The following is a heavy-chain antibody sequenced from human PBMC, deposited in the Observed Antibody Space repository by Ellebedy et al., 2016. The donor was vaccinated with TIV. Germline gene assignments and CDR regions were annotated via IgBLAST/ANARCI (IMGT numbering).Heavy chain of an antibody. J-gene: IGHJ4*02. CDR1: GYTLTELS. CDR3: ATQYYYGSGSSLPCY. CDR2: FDPEDGET. Sequence: AASVKVSCKVSGYTLTELSMHWVRQAPGKGLEWMGGFDPEDGETIYAQKFQGRVTMTEDTSTDTAYMELSSLRSEDTAVYYCATQYYYGSGSSLPCYWGQGTLVTVSS. V-gene: IGHV1-24*01. D-gene: IGHD3-10*01.